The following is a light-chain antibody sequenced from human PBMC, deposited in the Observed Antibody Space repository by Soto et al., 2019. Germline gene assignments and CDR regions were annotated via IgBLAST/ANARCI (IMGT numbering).Light chain of an antibody. CDR3: QQRSNGIT. V-gene: IGKV3-11*01. J-gene: IGKJ5*01. Sequence: EIVLTQSPATLSLSPGERATISCRASQSVSSYLAWYQQKPGQAPRLLIYDASNRATGIPARLSGSGSGTDFTLTISSLEPEDFAVYYCQQRSNGITFGQGTRLEIK. CDR1: QSVSSY. CDR2: DAS.